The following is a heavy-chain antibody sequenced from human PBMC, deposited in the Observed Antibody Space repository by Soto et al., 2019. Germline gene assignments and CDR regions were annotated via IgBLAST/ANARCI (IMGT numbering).Heavy chain of an antibody. Sequence: ASVKVSCKASGYTFTSYGISWVRQPPGQGLEWMGWISAYNGNTNYAQKLQGRVTMTTDTSTSTAYMELRSLRSDDTAVYYCARGFYDFWSQNWFDPWGQGTLVTVAS. V-gene: IGHV1-18*01. D-gene: IGHD3-3*01. J-gene: IGHJ5*02. CDR1: GYTFTSYG. CDR2: ISAYNGNT. CDR3: ARGFYDFWSQNWFDP.